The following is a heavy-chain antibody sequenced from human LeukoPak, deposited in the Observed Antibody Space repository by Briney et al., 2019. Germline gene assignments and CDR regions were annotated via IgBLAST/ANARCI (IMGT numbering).Heavy chain of an antibody. J-gene: IGHJ5*02. CDR1: GGSFSGYY. CDR3: ARVRGFWSGTNWFDP. CDR2: INHSGST. Sequence: SETLSLTCAVYGGSFSGYYWSWIRQPPGKGLEWIGEINHSGSTNYNPSLKSRATISVDTSKNQFSLKLSSVTAADTAVYYCARVRGFWSGTNWFDPWGQGTLVTVSS. V-gene: IGHV4-34*01. D-gene: IGHD3-3*01.